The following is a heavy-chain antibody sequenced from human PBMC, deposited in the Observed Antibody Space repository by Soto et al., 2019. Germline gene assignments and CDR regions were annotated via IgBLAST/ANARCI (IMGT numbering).Heavy chain of an antibody. CDR1: GGSISNGYYY. Sequence: SETLSLTCTVSGGSISNGYYYWSWVRQNPGKGLEWIGHIYHSGRTYYNPSLKSRVTISVDTSKNQFSLNLSSVTAADTAVYYCARESYYGSGATVVGYWGLGTLVTVSS. CDR3: ARESYYGSGATVVGY. CDR2: IYHSGRT. J-gene: IGHJ4*02. V-gene: IGHV4-31*03. D-gene: IGHD3-10*01.